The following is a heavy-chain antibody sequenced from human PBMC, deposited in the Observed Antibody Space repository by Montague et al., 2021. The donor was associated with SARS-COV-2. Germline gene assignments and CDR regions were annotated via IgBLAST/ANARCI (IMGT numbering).Heavy chain of an antibody. J-gene: IGHJ6*03. CDR3: ARRLGSSNWHWKGAFYYMDV. V-gene: IGHV4-59*08. CDR2: VHSGGSA. D-gene: IGHD6-13*01. Sequence: SETLSLTCTVSDGAIGGYYWSWVRQPPGKGLQWVGYVHSGGSASYNPSLKSRVTISVDPSKNQFSLKVSSVTAADTAVYYCARRLGSSNWHWKGAFYYMDVWGKGTTVIVSS. CDR1: DGAIGGYY.